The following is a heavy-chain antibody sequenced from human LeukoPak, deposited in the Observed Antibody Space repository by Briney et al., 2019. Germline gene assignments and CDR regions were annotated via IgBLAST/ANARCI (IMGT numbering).Heavy chain of an antibody. CDR3: AREAAAYCGGDCWVDY. J-gene: IGHJ4*02. CDR2: ISYDGTNK. Sequence: PGRSLRLSCSASGFTFSTYAMHWVRQAPGKGLEWVAVISYDGTNKYYADSVKGRFTVSRDNSKNTLYLQMNSLRPEVTAIYYCAREAAAYCGGDCWVDYWGQGTLVTVSS. V-gene: IGHV3-30-3*01. D-gene: IGHD2-21*02. CDR1: GFTFSTYA.